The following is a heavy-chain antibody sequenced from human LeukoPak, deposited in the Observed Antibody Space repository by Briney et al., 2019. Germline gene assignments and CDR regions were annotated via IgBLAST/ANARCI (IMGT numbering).Heavy chain of an antibody. V-gene: IGHV3-72*01. CDR1: GFTFSDHY. Sequence: GGSLRLSCAASGFTFSDHYMDWVRQAPGKGLEWVGRSRNKANGYTTEYAASVKGRFTVSRDNSENSLHLQMNNLKAEDTAMYYCATVGSHYAYDYWGQGTLVTVSS. J-gene: IGHJ4*02. D-gene: IGHD3-16*01. CDR2: SRNKANGYTT. CDR3: ATVGSHYAYDY.